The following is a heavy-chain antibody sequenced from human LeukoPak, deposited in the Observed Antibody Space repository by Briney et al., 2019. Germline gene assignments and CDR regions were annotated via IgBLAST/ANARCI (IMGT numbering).Heavy chain of an antibody. CDR3: ASYYGDYGVY. D-gene: IGHD4-17*01. CDR1: GFTFSSYW. CDR2: INGDGSST. V-gene: IGHV3-74*01. J-gene: IGHJ4*02. Sequence: GGSLRLSCAASGFTFSSYWMHWVRQAPGKGLVWVSRINGDGSSTTYADSVKGRFTISRDNAKNTLYLQMNSLRAEDTAVYYCASYYGDYGVYWGQGTLVTVSS.